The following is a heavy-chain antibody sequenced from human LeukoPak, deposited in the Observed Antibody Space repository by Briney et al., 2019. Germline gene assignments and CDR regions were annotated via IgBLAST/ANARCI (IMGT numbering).Heavy chain of an antibody. Sequence: SETLSLTCTVSGGSISSSSYYWGWIRQPPEKGPEWIGSIYFSGNTYYNPSLKSRVTISVDKSKNQFSLRLGSVTASDTAVYYCARTPRDGYNSPYFDYWGQGTLVTVSS. CDR2: IYFSGNT. J-gene: IGHJ4*02. CDR1: GGSISSSSYY. CDR3: ARTPRDGYNSPYFDY. V-gene: IGHV4-39*01. D-gene: IGHD5-24*01.